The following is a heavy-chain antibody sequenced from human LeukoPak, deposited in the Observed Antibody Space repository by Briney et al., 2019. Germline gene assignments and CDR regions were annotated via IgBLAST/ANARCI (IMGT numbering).Heavy chain of an antibody. D-gene: IGHD6-19*01. CDR3: AKGGPVAATDRPGYYYMDV. CDR1: GFTFSSYA. V-gene: IGHV3-23*01. CDR2: ISASAYST. J-gene: IGHJ6*03. Sequence: GGSLRLSCAASGFTFSSYAMSWVRQAPGKGLEWASSISASAYSTYYADSVKGRFTISRDNPENTLNLQMNSLRAGDTAVYYCAKGGPVAATDRPGYYYMDVWGKGTTVTVSS.